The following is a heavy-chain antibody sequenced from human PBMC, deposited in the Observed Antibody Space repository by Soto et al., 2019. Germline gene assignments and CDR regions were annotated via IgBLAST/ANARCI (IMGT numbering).Heavy chain of an antibody. V-gene: IGHV4-39*01. J-gene: IGHJ4*02. CDR1: VGSISSRTYY. D-gene: IGHD3-9*01. CDR3: ARAVVLTGYYYFDY. Sequence: PSETLALTCIVSVGSISSRTYYWGWIRQPPGKGLEWIGNDYYGGSTYYNPSLKSRVTISVDTSKSPFSLKLSSVTAADTAVYYCARAVVLTGYYYFDYWGPGTLVTVSS. CDR2: DYYGGST.